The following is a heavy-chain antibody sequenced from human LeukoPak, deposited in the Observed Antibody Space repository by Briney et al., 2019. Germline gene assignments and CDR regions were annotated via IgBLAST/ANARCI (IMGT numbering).Heavy chain of an antibody. J-gene: IGHJ4*02. CDR1: GYTFTGYY. V-gene: IGHV1-2*02. CDR3: AGARGYSGYDYGDY. D-gene: IGHD5-12*01. CDR2: INPNSGGT. Sequence: ASVKVSCKASGYTFTGYYMHWVRQAPGRGPEWMGWINPNSGGTNYAQKFQGRVTMTRDTSISIAYMELSRLRSDDTAVYYCAGARGYSGYDYGDYWGQGTLVTVSS.